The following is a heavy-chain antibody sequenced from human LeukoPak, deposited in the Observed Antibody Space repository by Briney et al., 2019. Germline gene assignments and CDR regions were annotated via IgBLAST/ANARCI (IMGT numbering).Heavy chain of an antibody. CDR3: ARSNYDILTGLGEYYFDY. CDR2: IYYTGSA. Sequence: SETLSLTCTVSGGSISSHYWNWIRQPPGKGLECIGYIYYTGSANYNPSLQSRVTISIDTSKNQFSLKVSSVTAADTAVYYCARSNYDILTGLGEYYFDYWGQGTLVTVSS. CDR1: GGSISSHY. D-gene: IGHD3-9*01. V-gene: IGHV4-59*11. J-gene: IGHJ4*02.